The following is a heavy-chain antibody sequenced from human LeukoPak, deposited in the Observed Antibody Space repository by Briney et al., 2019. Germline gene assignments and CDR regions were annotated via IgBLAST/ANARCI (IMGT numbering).Heavy chain of an antibody. J-gene: IGHJ4*02. CDR2: INGDTGNT. Sequence: ASVKVSCKASGYTFSTYSIHWVRQALAQRLEWMGWINGDTGNTMYSQKFQDRVTFTRDTGASTAYMEVSSLRSEDTALYYCARSSNVPFDYWGQGTLVTVSS. CDR3: ARSSNVPFDY. CDR1: GYTFSTYS. V-gene: IGHV1-3*01.